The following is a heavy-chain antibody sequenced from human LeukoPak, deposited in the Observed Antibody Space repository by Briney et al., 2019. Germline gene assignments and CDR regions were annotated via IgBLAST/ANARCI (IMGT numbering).Heavy chain of an antibody. CDR2: IKQDGSKK. J-gene: IGHJ5*02. D-gene: IGHD5-18*01. Sequence: GGSLRLSCAASGFTFSSYWMSWVRQAPGKGLEWVANIKQDGSKKSYVDSVKGRFTISRDNAKNSLYLQMSSLRAEDTAVYYCARDRDTTLVPNWFDPWGQGTLVTVSS. CDR3: ARDRDTTLVPNWFDP. CDR1: GFTFSSYW. V-gene: IGHV3-7*01.